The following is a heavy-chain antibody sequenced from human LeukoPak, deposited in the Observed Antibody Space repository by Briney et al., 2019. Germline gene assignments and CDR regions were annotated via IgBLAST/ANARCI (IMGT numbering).Heavy chain of an antibody. D-gene: IGHD6-6*01. CDR2: IYNSGST. CDR3: ARAGQQLVPGDFDY. J-gene: IGHJ4*02. Sequence: SETLSLTCSVSGGSISSGGYYWSWIRQPPGKGLEWIGYIYNSGSTNYNPSLKSRVTISVDTSKNQFSLKLNSVTAADTAVYYCARAGQQLVPGDFDYWGQGTLVTVSS. CDR1: GGSISSGGYY. V-gene: IGHV4-61*08.